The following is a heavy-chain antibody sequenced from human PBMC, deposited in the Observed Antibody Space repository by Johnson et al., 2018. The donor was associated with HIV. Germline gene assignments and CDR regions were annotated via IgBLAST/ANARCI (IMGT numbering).Heavy chain of an antibody. D-gene: IGHD1-26*01. Sequence: QVQVVESGGGVVQPRKSLRLSCAASGFTFSNYGMHWVRQAPGKGLEWVAVIWFDGSNKYYAYSVKGRFTISRDNSKNTLYLQMNSLRAADTALYYCARPHSFQYQHAFDIWGQGTKVTVSS. CDR1: GFTFSNYG. V-gene: IGHV3-33*01. J-gene: IGHJ3*02. CDR2: IWFDGSNK. CDR3: ARPHSFQYQHAFDI.